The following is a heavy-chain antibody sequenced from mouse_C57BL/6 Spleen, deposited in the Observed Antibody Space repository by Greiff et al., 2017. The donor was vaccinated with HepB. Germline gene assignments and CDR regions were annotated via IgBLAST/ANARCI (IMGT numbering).Heavy chain of an antibody. CDR1: GFNIKDYY. J-gene: IGHJ2*01. V-gene: IGHV14-2*01. CDR3: AISMVTTYYFDY. D-gene: IGHD2-2*01. CDR2: IDPEDGET. Sequence: EVMLVESGAELVKPGASVKLSCTASGFNIKDYYMHWVKQRTEQGLEWIGRIDPEDGETKYAPKFQGKATITADTSSNTAYLQLSSLTSEDTAVYYCAISMVTTYYFDYWGQGTTLTVSS.